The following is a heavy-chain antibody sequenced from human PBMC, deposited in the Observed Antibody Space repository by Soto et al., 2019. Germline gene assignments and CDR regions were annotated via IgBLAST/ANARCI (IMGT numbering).Heavy chain of an antibody. CDR2: TYYSSNWYT. Sequence: QVQLQQSGPGLVQPSQNLALTCAISGDSVSSTSTAWSWIRQSPSRGLEWLGRTYYSSNWYTDYAVSVKSRITISPDTAKNQFSLQLNSVTPEDTAVYYCARGSYYSGWVWGQGTLVTVSS. J-gene: IGHJ4*02. V-gene: IGHV6-1*01. D-gene: IGHD6-19*01. CDR3: ARGSYYSGWV. CDR1: GDSVSSTSTA.